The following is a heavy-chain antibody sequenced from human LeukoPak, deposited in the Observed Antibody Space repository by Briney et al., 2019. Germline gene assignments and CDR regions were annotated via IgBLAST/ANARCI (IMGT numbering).Heavy chain of an antibody. J-gene: IGHJ4*02. D-gene: IGHD6-19*01. CDR1: GFTFSSYS. Sequence: GGSLRLSCAASGFTFSSYSMNWVRQAPGKGLEWVSSISSSSSYIYYADSVKGRFTISRDNAKNSLYLQMNSLRAEDTAVYYCARDSPIAVAGIDYWGQGTLVTVSS. V-gene: IGHV3-21*01. CDR3: ARDSPIAVAGIDY. CDR2: ISSSSSYI.